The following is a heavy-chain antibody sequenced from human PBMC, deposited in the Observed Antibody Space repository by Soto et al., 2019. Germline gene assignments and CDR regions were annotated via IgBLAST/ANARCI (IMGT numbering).Heavy chain of an antibody. CDR2: INHSGST. V-gene: IGHV4-34*01. Sequence: QVQLQQWGAGLLKPSETLSLTCAVYGGSFSGYYWSWIRQPPGKGLEWIGEINHSGSTNYNPSLKSRVTISVDTSKYQFSLKLSSVTAADTAVYYCARAGSYYYYYMDVWGKGTTVTVSS. CDR1: GGSFSGYY. CDR3: ARAGSYYYYYMDV. J-gene: IGHJ6*03. D-gene: IGHD3-10*01.